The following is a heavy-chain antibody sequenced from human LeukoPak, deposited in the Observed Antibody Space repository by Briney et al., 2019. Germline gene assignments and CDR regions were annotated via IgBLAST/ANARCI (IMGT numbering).Heavy chain of an antibody. J-gene: IGHJ4*02. CDR1: GYTFTGYY. Sequence: ASVKVSCKASGYTFTGYYMHWVRQAPGQGLERMGWINPNSGGTNHAQKFQGRVTMTRDTSISTAYMELSRLRSDDTAVYYCARSRDGYYEHFDYWGQGTLVTVSS. V-gene: IGHV1-2*02. CDR3: ARSRDGYYEHFDY. CDR2: INPNSGGT. D-gene: IGHD5-24*01.